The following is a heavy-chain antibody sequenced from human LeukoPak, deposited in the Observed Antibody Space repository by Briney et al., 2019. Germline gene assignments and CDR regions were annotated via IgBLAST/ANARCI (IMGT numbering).Heavy chain of an antibody. CDR1: GFTFSSYW. J-gene: IGHJ5*02. CDR2: INSDGSST. D-gene: IGHD1-20*01. Sequence: GGSLRLSCAASGFTFSSYWVHWVRQAPGKGLVWVSRINSDGSSTSYADSVKGRFTISRDDAKNPLYLQMNSLRAEDTAVYYCARSGITGIVYWFDPWGQGTLVTVSS. CDR3: ARSGITGIVYWFDP. V-gene: IGHV3-74*01.